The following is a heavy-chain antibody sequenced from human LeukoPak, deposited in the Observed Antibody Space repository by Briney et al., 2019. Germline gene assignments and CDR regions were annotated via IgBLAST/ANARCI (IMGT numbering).Heavy chain of an antibody. CDR1: GFTFSSYS. D-gene: IGHD2-2*01. CDR2: ISSSSSYI. CDR3: ATSYYCSSTTCYFDY. J-gene: IGHJ4*02. V-gene: IGHV3-21*01. Sequence: GGSLRLSCAASGFTFSSYSMNWVRQAPGKGLEWVSSISSSSSYIYYADSVKGRFTISRDNAKNSLFLQMNNLRAEDTAVYYCATSYYCSSTTCYFDYWGQGTLVTVSS.